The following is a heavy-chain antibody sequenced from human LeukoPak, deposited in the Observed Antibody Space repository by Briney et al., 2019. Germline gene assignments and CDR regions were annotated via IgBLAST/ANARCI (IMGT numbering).Heavy chain of an antibody. V-gene: IGHV4-34*01. CDR1: GGSFSGYY. D-gene: IGHD3-22*01. Sequence: PSETLSLTCAISGGSFSGYYWSWFRQPPDKGLEWIGEINHRGSTNYNPSFESRVTMSEDASKNQFSLKLTSVTAADTAVYYCARGPPRDFGSSGFYYNYWGQGTLVTVSS. CDR3: ARGPPRDFGSSGFYYNY. CDR2: INHRGST. J-gene: IGHJ4*02.